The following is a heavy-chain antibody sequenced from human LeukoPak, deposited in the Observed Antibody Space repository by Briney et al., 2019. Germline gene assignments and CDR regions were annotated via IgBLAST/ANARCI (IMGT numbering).Heavy chain of an antibody. D-gene: IGHD3-22*01. V-gene: IGHV3-48*02. CDR1: GFTFSSYS. J-gene: IGHJ4*02. CDR2: VSSGSSTI. CDR3: ASLGRLYYDSSGYYLDY. Sequence: GGSLRLSCEASGFTFSSYSMNWVRQAPGEGLEWVSYVSSGSSTIYYADSVKGRFTISRDNAKNSLYLQMNSLRDEDTAVYYCASLGRLYYDSSGYYLDYWGQGALVTVSS.